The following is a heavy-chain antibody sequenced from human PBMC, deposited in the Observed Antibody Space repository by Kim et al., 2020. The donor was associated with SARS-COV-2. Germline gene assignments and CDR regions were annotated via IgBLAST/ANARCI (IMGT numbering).Heavy chain of an antibody. J-gene: IGHJ5*02. CDR1: GGSISSSSYY. Sequence: SETLSLTCTVSGGSISSSSYYWGWIRQPPGKGLEWIGSIYYSGSTYYNPSLKSRVTISVDTSKNQFSLKLSSVTAADTAVYYCARPSYCSSTSCSEGGNWFDPWGQGTLVTVSS. CDR2: IYYSGST. V-gene: IGHV4-39*01. CDR3: ARPSYCSSTSCSEGGNWFDP. D-gene: IGHD2-2*01.